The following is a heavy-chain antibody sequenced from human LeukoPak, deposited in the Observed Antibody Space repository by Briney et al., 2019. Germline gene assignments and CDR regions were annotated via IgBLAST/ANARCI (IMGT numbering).Heavy chain of an antibody. D-gene: IGHD1-1*01. CDR2: INGRGTYI. J-gene: IGHJ4*02. CDR1: GFTFSDYF. Sequence: GGSLRLSCAASGFTFSDYFMSWVRQAPGKGLEWLSYINGRGTYIDYAESLKGRITISRDNAQNSLYLQMNSLRVEDTAVYYCARSGREATEIDYWGQGTLVTVSS. CDR3: ARSGREATEIDY. V-gene: IGHV3-11*06.